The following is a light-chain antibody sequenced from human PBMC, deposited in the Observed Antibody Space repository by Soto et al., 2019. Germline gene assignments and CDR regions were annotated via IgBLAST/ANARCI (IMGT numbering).Light chain of an antibody. V-gene: IGKV1-27*01. CDR3: QQYDNLPLT. CDR1: QGIGNY. J-gene: IGKJ4*01. CDR2: AAS. Sequence: DIQMTQSPSTLSASVGDRVTITCRASQGIGNYLAWYQQRPGKVPKLLIYAASTLQSGVPSRFSGSGSGPDFTLTISSLQPEDVATYYCQQYDNLPLTFGGGTKVDIK.